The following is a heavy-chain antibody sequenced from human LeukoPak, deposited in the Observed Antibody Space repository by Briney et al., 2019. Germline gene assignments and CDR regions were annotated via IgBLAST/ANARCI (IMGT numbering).Heavy chain of an antibody. CDR2: IHYTGST. Sequence: PSETLSLTCSVSGGSIRSNSYNWGWIRQPPGKGLEWIGNIHYTGSTYNNPYLKSRVTISVDTSKNQFSLKLSSVTAADTAVYYCARSGSGYLRYYFDYWGQGTLVTVSS. V-gene: IGHV4-39*07. CDR1: GGSIRSNSYN. D-gene: IGHD5-12*01. CDR3: ARSGSGYLRYYFDY. J-gene: IGHJ4*02.